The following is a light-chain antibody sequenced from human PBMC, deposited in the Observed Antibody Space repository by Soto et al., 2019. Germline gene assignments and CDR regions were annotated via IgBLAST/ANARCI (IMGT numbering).Light chain of an antibody. Sequence: EIVLTQSPGTLSLSPGERATLSCRASQSVTTSYLAWYQRKPGQAPRLLIYGASSRATGTPNRFSGSGSGTDFTLTISRLEPEDCAVYYCQHYGSSPRFGQGTQVEIK. CDR1: QSVTTSY. CDR2: GAS. V-gene: IGKV3-20*01. J-gene: IGKJ1*01. CDR3: QHYGSSPR.